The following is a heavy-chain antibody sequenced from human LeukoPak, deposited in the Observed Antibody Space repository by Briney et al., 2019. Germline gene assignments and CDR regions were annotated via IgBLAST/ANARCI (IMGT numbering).Heavy chain of an antibody. D-gene: IGHD2-15*01. CDR1: GYTFTSYG. V-gene: IGHV1-18*01. Sequence: GASVKVSCKASGYTFTSYGIIWVRQAPGQGLEWMGWISAYNGNTNYAQKLQGRVTMTTDTSTSTAYMELRSLRSDDTAVYYCARDPLHCSGGSCYYEYWGQGTLVTVSS. CDR2: ISAYNGNT. J-gene: IGHJ4*02. CDR3: ARDPLHCSGGSCYYEY.